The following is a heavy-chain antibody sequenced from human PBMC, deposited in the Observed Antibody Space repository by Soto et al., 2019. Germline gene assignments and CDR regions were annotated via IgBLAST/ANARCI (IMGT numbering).Heavy chain of an antibody. CDR1: SGPSRSHN. CDR3: VRQGIGALHGLVDV. D-gene: IGHD3-10*01. Sequence: QVQLQQSGPGLVKPSETLSLTCTVSSGPSRSHNWGWIRQSPGRGLEWIGYVYDTGSTSYNPSLASRVTISADTSTNPISLTLSSVTAADTAVYYCVRQGIGALHGLVDVWGQGTTVSVSS. V-gene: IGHV4-59*08. J-gene: IGHJ6*02. CDR2: VYDTGST.